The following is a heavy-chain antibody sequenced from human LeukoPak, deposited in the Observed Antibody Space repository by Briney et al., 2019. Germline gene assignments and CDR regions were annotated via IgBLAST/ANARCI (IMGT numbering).Heavy chain of an antibody. CDR2: ISGSGSA. J-gene: IGHJ4*02. V-gene: IGHV3-23*01. D-gene: IGHD3-10*01. CDR1: GFTLSSYA. Sequence: GGSLRLSCAASGFTLSSYAMNWVRQAPGKGLEWVSGISGSGSAYYADSVKGRFTISRDNSKNTLYLQMNSLRAEDTAVYYCARDLLLYFGEVTMAFDYWGLGTLVTVSS. CDR3: ARDLLLYFGEVTMAFDY.